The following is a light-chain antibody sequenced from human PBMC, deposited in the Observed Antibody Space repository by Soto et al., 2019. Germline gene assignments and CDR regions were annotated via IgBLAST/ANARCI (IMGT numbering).Light chain of an antibody. CDR3: QQSYSTPYS. CDR1: QIISTY. V-gene: IGKV1-39*01. CDR2: AAS. J-gene: IGKJ2*01. Sequence: DIQMTQSPSPLSASVGDRVTITCRASQIISTYLNWYQQKPGKAPKLLIYAASSLQSGVPSRFSGSGSGTDFTLTISSLQPEDFATFFCQQSYSTPYSFGQGTKLEIK.